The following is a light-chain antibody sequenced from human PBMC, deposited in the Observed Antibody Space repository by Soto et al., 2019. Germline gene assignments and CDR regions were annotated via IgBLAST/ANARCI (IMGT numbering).Light chain of an antibody. V-gene: IGKV3-15*01. CDR3: QQYNNWLALT. CDR2: GAS. Sequence: VMTQAPASLSVSQGETATLSCRSSQSVSSDLAWSQHKLGQAPSLLIYGASTRATGIPARFSGSGSGTEFTLTVSSLQSEDYAFYYCQQYNNWLALTFGGGTKVDIK. J-gene: IGKJ4*01. CDR1: QSVSSD.